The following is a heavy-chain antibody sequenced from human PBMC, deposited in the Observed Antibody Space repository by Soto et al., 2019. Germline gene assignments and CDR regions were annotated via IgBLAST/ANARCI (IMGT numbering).Heavy chain of an antibody. CDR1: GFTFSSYA. J-gene: IGHJ4*02. V-gene: IGHV3-23*01. CDR3: AKDQPLLTSYSSSWYSFDY. Sequence: GGSLRLSCAASGFTFSSYAMSWVRQAPGKGLEWVSAISGSGGSTYYADSVKGRFTISRDNSKNTLYLQMNSLRAEDTAVYYCAKDQPLLTSYSSSWYSFDYWGQGTLVTVSS. D-gene: IGHD6-13*01. CDR2: ISGSGGST.